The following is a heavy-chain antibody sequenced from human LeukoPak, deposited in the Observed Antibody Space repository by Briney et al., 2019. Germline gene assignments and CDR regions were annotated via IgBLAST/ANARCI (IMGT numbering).Heavy chain of an antibody. D-gene: IGHD6-6*01. CDR2: IYYSGIT. Sequence: PSETLSLTCTVSVGSISSDDYYWSWIRQPPGKGLEWIGYIYYSGITYYNPSLKSRVTISVDTSKNQFSLKLSSVTAADTAVYYCARDRGIAARTKFIDYWGQGILVTVSS. V-gene: IGHV4-30-4*01. CDR1: VGSISSDDYY. J-gene: IGHJ4*02. CDR3: ARDRGIAARTKFIDY.